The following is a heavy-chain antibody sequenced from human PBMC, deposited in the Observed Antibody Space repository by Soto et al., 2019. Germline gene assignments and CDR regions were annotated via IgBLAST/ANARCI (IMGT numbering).Heavy chain of an antibody. Sequence: GGSLSLSCAASGFTFSSYSMNWVRQAPGKGLEWVSVINSRGDSTYYAAPVKGRFTIGRDNSKNTLYLQMNSLRAEDTAVYFCARDPIAVAGPAPYYFDSWGQGTLVTVSS. J-gene: IGHJ4*02. CDR2: INSRGDST. CDR1: GFTFSSYS. CDR3: ARDPIAVAGPAPYYFDS. D-gene: IGHD6-19*01. V-gene: IGHV3-23*01.